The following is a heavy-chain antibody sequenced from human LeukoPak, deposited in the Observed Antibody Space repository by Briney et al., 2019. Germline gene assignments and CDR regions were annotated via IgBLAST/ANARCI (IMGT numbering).Heavy chain of an antibody. CDR3: ARGKLSRRYFDY. CDR2: INHSGST. Sequence: SETLSLTCTVSGGSISSSSYYWGWIRQPPGKGLEWIGEINHSGSTNYNPSLKSRVTISVDTSKNQFSLKLSSVTAADTAVYYCARGKLSRRYFDYWGQGTLVTVSS. D-gene: IGHD5-18*01. CDR1: GGSISSSSYY. J-gene: IGHJ4*02. V-gene: IGHV4-39*07.